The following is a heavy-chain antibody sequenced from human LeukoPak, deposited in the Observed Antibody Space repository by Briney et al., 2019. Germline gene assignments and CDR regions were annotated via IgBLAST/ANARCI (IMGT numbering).Heavy chain of an antibody. CDR2: ISSSGSTI. J-gene: IGHJ3*02. CDR3: ARKDTDDAFDI. CDR1: GFTFSDYY. D-gene: IGHD4-17*01. Sequence: GGSLRLSCAASGFTFSDYYMSWIRQAPGKGLEWVSYISSSGSTIYYADSVKGRFTISRDNSKDTLYLQMNSLRAEDTAVYYCARKDTDDAFDIWGQGTMVTVSS. V-gene: IGHV3-11*01.